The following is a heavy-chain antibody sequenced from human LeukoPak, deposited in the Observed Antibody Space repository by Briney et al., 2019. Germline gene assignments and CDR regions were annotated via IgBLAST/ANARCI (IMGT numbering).Heavy chain of an antibody. D-gene: IGHD6-19*01. CDR3: AGQWLAQVGYFDH. CDR2: INPPGST. Sequence: SQTLSLTCAVYGGSFSGYYWTWIRQPPGKGLEWIGEINPPGSTNYNPAPKSRDTLSVDTSTSHCSLKLSSVTAADTAVYYCAGQWLAQVGYFDHWGQGTLVTVSS. V-gene: IGHV4-34*01. CDR1: GGSFSGYY. J-gene: IGHJ4*02.